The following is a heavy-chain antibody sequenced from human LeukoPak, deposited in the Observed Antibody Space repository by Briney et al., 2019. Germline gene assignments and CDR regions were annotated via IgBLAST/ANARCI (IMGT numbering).Heavy chain of an antibody. Sequence: GRSLRLSCAASGFTFSSYGMHWVRQAPGKGLEWVALILYDESSKYYADSVKGRFTISRDNSKNTLYLQMNSLRAEDTAVYYCASLESPRSRAVAATSAFDIWGQGTMVTVSS. J-gene: IGHJ3*02. V-gene: IGHV3-30*03. CDR1: GFTFSSYG. D-gene: IGHD2-15*01. CDR2: ILYDESSK. CDR3: ASLESPRSRAVAATSAFDI.